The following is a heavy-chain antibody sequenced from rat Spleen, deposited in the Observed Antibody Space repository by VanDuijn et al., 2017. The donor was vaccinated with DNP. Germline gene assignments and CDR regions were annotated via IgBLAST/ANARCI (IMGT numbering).Heavy chain of an antibody. CDR2: IRYDGGSI. D-gene: IGHD4-3*01. CDR3: ARRYNSGYYYDY. V-gene: IGHV5-22*01. J-gene: IGHJ2*01. CDR1: GFTFSDYY. Sequence: EVQLVESGGGLVQPGRSLKLSCAASGFTFSDYYMAWVRQAPTKGLEWVAYIRYDGGSIHYGDSVKGRFTIFRDNAKSTLYLQMNSLNYEDMATYYCARRYNSGYYYDYWGQGVMVTVSS.